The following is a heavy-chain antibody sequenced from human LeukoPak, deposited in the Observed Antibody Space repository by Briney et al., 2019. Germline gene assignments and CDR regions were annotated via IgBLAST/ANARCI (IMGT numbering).Heavy chain of an antibody. D-gene: IGHD3-9*01. CDR3: ARHDNILTGYDRFDY. V-gene: IGHV4-39*01. Sequence: SETLSLTCTVSGGSISSSSYYWGWIRQPPGEGLEWIGSIYYSGSTYYNPSLKSRVTISVDTSKNQFSLKLSSVTAADTAVYYCARHDNILTGYDRFDYWGQGTLVTVSS. CDR2: IYYSGST. CDR1: GGSISSSSYY. J-gene: IGHJ4*02.